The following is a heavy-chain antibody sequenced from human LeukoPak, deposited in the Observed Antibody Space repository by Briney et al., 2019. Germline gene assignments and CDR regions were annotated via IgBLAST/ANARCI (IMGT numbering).Heavy chain of an antibody. V-gene: IGHV3-48*03. CDR1: GFTFSSCE. Sequence: GGSLRLSCAASGFTFSSCEMNWVRQAPGKGLEWDSYISGSADTRYYADSVKGRFTISRDNAKDSLYLQMNGLRAEDTAVYYCARDAGIAVAHNWFDPWGQGTLVTVSS. D-gene: IGHD6-19*01. CDR2: ISGSADTR. CDR3: ARDAGIAVAHNWFDP. J-gene: IGHJ5*02.